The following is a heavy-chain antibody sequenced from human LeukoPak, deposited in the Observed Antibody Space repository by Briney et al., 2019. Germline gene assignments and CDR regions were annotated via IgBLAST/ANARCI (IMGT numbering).Heavy chain of an antibody. CDR2: IRYDGGKT. D-gene: IGHD3/OR15-3a*01. V-gene: IGHV3-30*02. Sequence: GGSLRLPCAASGFSFTNYGMHWVRQTPGKGLEWVAFIRYDGGKTHYVDSVKGRFAISRDNSKNTLFLQMNSLKTEDTAVYFCARSPERLGQGYLDSWGQGTLVTVSS. CDR3: ARSPERLGQGYLDS. J-gene: IGHJ4*02. CDR1: GFSFTNYG.